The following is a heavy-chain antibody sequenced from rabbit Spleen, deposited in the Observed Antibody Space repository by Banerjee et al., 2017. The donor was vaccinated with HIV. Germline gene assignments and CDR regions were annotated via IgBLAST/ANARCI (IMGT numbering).Heavy chain of an antibody. CDR2: IYPDYGIT. V-gene: IGHV1S45*01. Sequence: QEQLKESGGGLVQPGGSLTLTCKASGFDFSSYYYMCWVRQAPGNGLEWIACIYPDYGITNYASWVNGRFTVSKTSSTTVTLQMTSLTGADTATYFCARDTGSSFSSYGMDLWGPGTLVTVS. CDR1: GFDFSSYYY. J-gene: IGHJ6*01. D-gene: IGHD8-1*01. CDR3: ARDTGSSFSSYGMDL.